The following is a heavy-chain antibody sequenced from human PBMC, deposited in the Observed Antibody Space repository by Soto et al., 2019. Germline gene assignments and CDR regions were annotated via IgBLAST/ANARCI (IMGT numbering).Heavy chain of an antibody. J-gene: IGHJ3*02. V-gene: IGHV3-7*01. CDR1: GFTFSGYW. D-gene: IGHD3-22*01. CDR3: ARDMGDSSGLDAFDI. CDR2: IKQDGSEK. Sequence: GGSLILSCAASGFTFSGYWMSWVRQAPGKGLEWVANIKQDGSEKYYVGSVKGRFTISRDNAKNSLYLQMNSLRAEDTAVYYCARDMGDSSGLDAFDIWGQGTMVTVSS.